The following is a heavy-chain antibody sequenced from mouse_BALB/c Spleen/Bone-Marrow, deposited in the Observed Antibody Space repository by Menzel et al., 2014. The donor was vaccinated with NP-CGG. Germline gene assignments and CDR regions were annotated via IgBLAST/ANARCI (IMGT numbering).Heavy chain of an antibody. CDR2: FHPYNDDT. Sequence: VQLVESGAELVKPGASVKMSCKAFGYTFTTYPIEWMKQNHGKSLEWIGNFHPYNDDTKYNEKFKGKAKLTVEKSSSTVYLELRRLTSDDSAVYYCARGSLDGYFDVWGAGTTVTVSS. CDR3: ARGSLDGYFDV. V-gene: IGHV1-47*01. J-gene: IGHJ1*01. CDR1: GYTFTTYP.